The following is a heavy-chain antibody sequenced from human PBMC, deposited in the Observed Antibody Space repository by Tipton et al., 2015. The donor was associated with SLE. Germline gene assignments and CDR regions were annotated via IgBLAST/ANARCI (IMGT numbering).Heavy chain of an antibody. V-gene: IGHV3-33*01. CDR1: GFTFGNYG. CDR2: IWYDGSNK. Sequence: SGFTFGNYGIHWVRQAPGKGLEWVALIWYDGSNKNYADSVKRRFTISRDNSKNTLDLQMNSLRAEDTAVYYCARESHGGRPGQMDVWGKGTTVTVSS. J-gene: IGHJ6*04. D-gene: IGHD1-26*01. CDR3: ARESHGGRPGQMDV.